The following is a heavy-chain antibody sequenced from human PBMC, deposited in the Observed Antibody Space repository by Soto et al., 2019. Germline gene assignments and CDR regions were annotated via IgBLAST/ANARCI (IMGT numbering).Heavy chain of an antibody. D-gene: IGHD6-6*01. CDR2: IYYSGST. J-gene: IGHJ4*02. CDR1: GGSINDFY. Sequence: SETLSLTCTVSGGSINDFYWSWIRQPPGKGLEWIGYIYYSGSTDYNPSLKGRVTISVDTSKNQFSLRLRSVTAADTAVYYCARVGGVAARTFDYWGQGTLVTVSS. V-gene: IGHV4-59*01. CDR3: ARVGGVAARTFDY.